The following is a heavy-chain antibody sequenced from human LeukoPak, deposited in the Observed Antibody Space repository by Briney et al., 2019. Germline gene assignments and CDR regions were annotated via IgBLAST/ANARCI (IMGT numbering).Heavy chain of an antibody. J-gene: IGHJ4*02. CDR2: INWNGGST. V-gene: IGHV3-20*04. CDR3: ARVFGYDSSGWFDY. Sequence: GGSLRLSCAASGFTFDDYGMSWVRQAPGKGLEWVSGINWNGGSTGYADSVKGRFTTSRDNAKNSLYLQMNSLRAEDTALYYCARVFGYDSSGWFDYWGQGTLVTVSS. D-gene: IGHD3-22*01. CDR1: GFTFDDYG.